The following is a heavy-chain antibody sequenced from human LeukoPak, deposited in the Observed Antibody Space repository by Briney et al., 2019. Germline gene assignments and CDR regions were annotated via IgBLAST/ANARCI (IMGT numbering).Heavy chain of an antibody. V-gene: IGHV1-18*03. Sequence: GASVKVSCKASGYTFTSYGISWVRQAPGQGIEWMGWISANKGDTEYAQKFQGRLTVTRDTSTTTAYMELKRLKSDDMAVYYCARADIIVVAGATPVGSAFEYWGQGTLITVS. CDR3: ARADIIVVAGATPVGSAFEY. CDR2: ISANKGDT. CDR1: GYTFTSYG. D-gene: IGHD2-15*01. J-gene: IGHJ4*02.